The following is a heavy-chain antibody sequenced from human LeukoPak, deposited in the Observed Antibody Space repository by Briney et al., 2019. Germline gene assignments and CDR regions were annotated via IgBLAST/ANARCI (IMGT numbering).Heavy chain of an antibody. J-gene: IGHJ4*02. D-gene: IGHD6-6*01. CDR3: AKVSGYSSSGGVYYFDY. CDR1: GFTFSSYA. V-gene: IGHV3-23*01. Sequence: GRSLRLSCAASGFTFSSYAMSWVRQAPGKGLEWVSAISGSGGSTYYADSVKGRFTISRDNSKNTLYLQMNSLRAEDTAVYYCAKVSGYSSSGGVYYFDYWGQGTLVTVSS. CDR2: ISGSGGST.